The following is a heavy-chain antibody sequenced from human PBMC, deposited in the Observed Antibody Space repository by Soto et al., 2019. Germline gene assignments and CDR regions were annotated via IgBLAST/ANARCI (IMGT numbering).Heavy chain of an antibody. CDR2: IKQDGSEK. CDR1: GFTFSSYW. CDR3: ARFYYDSSGYLPSPYYYYYGMDV. D-gene: IGHD3-22*01. V-gene: IGHV3-7*04. Sequence: GSLRLSCAASGFTFSSYWMSWVRQAPGKGLEWVANIKQDGSEKYYVDSVKGRFTISRDNAKNSLYLQMNSLRAEDTAVYYCARFYYDSSGYLPSPYYYYYGMDVWGQGTTVTVS. J-gene: IGHJ6*02.